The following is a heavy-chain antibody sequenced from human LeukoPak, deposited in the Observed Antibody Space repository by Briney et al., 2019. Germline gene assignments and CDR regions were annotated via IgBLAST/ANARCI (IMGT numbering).Heavy chain of an antibody. J-gene: IGHJ4*02. CDR1: GFTFSSYW. CDR3: AKGARSSSGYTTD. D-gene: IGHD3-22*01. Sequence: GGSLRLSCGASGFTFSSYWMSWVRQAPGKGLEWVATINQDETEKYYVDSLTGRLTISRDNAKNSLFLQMNSLKTEDTAFYYCAKGARSSSGYTTDWGQGILVTVSS. CDR2: INQDETEK. V-gene: IGHV3-7*03.